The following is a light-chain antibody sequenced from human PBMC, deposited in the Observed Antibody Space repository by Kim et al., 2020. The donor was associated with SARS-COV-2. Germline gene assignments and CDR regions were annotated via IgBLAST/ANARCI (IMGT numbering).Light chain of an antibody. CDR2: DAS. V-gene: IGKV3-11*01. J-gene: IGKJ4*01. CDR1: QSVSNY. CDR3: QQRSNWPS. Sequence: PLSPVERATRSCRASQSVSNYLAWYQQKPGQAPRLLIYDASNRATGIPARFSGSGSGTDFTLTISSLEPEDFAVYYCQQRSNWPSFGGGTKVDIK.